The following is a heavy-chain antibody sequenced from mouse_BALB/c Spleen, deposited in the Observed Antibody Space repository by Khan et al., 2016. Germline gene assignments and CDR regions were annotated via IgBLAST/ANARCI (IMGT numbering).Heavy chain of an antibody. CDR2: ISYSGST. CDR1: GYSITSDYA. Sequence: EVKLEESGPGLVKPSQSLSLTCTVTGYSITSDYAWNWIRQFPGNKLEWMDYISYSGSTSYNPSLKSKISFTRDTSKNQFFLQLNSVTTEDTATYYCATDGYQSEYYAMNYWGQGTPVTVSS. J-gene: IGHJ4*01. CDR3: ATDGYQSEYYAMNY. V-gene: IGHV3-2*02. D-gene: IGHD2-3*01.